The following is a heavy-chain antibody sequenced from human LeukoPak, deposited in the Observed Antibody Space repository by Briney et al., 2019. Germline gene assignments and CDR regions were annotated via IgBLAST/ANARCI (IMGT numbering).Heavy chain of an antibody. CDR3: ARSHVEIAFDI. J-gene: IGHJ3*02. D-gene: IGHD5-24*01. CDR1: GGSISSGDYY. Sequence: SQTLSLTCTVSGGSISSGDYYWSWIRQPPGKGLEWIGYIYYSGSTYYNPSLKSRVTISVDTSKNQFSLKLSSVTAADTAVYYCARSHVEIAFDIWGQGTMVAVSS. V-gene: IGHV4-30-4*08. CDR2: IYYSGST.